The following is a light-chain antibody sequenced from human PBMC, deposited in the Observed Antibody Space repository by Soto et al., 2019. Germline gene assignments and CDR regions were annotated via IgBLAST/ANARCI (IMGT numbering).Light chain of an antibody. CDR3: ASWDDSRKGVV. CDR2: SND. CDR1: SSNIGSNT. V-gene: IGLV1-44*01. J-gene: IGLJ2*01. Sequence: QSVLTQPPSASGTPGQRVTISCSGSSSNIGSNTVTWYQHLPGTAPKLLIYSNDQRPSGVPDRFSGSKSGTSASLAISGPQSEDEADYYCASWDDSRKGVVFGGGTKLTVL.